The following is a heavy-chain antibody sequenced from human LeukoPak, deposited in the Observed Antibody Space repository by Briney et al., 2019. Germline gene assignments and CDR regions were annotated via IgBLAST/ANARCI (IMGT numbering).Heavy chain of an antibody. J-gene: IGHJ4*02. Sequence: GASVKVSCKASGYTFINYATHWVRQAPGQRLEWMGWINPYNGDTEYSQKLQGRVTITKDTSASTAYMNLSTLRYEDTAVYYCARGSSSDWPLEYWGRGILVTVSS. CDR1: GYTFINYA. CDR3: ARGSSSDWPLEY. D-gene: IGHD6-19*01. CDR2: INPYNGDT. V-gene: IGHV1-3*01.